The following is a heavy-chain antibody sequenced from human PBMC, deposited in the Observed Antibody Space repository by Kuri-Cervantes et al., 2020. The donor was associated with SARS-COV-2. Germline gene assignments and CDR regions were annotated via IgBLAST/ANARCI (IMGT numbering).Heavy chain of an antibody. V-gene: IGHV3-30*04. J-gene: IGHJ4*02. CDR3: ASERYIMVGGVILRSEFDY. CDR2: KAFDERDT. D-gene: IGHD3-10*01. CDR1: GFTFSNHA. Sequence: GGSLRLSCAASGFTFSNHAFHWVRQAPGKGLEWVALKAFDERDTHYADSVKGRFTLSRDNSKNTLYLQMNSLRPEDTALYYCASERYIMVGGVILRSEFDYWGQGALVTVSS.